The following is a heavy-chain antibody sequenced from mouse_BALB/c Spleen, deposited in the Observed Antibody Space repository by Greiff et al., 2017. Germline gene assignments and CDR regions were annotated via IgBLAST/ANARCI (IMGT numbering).Heavy chain of an antibody. Sequence: EVKVEESGPGLVKPSQSLSLTCTVTGYSITSDYAWNWIRQFPGNKLEWMGYISYSGSTSYNPSLKSRISITRDTSKNQFFLQLNSVTTEDTATYYCARTRYGSSYVGYYFDYWGQGTTLTVSS. CDR1: GYSITSDYA. CDR2: ISYSGST. J-gene: IGHJ2*01. V-gene: IGHV3-2*02. CDR3: ARTRYGSSYVGYYFDY. D-gene: IGHD1-1*01.